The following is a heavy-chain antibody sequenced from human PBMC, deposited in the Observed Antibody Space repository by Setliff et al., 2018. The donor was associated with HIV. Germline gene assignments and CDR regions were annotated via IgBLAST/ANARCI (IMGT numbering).Heavy chain of an antibody. CDR1: GFTFSSYP. Sequence: AGGSLRLSCAASGFTFSSYPMSWVRQSPGKGPEWVSAISDGGGSTYYAVSVKGRFTISRDNAKNSLYLQMNSLRAEDTAVYYCARSRAAGFDYWGQGTLVTVSS. V-gene: IGHV3-23*01. CDR3: ARSRAAGFDY. D-gene: IGHD6-13*01. CDR2: ISDGGGST. J-gene: IGHJ4*02.